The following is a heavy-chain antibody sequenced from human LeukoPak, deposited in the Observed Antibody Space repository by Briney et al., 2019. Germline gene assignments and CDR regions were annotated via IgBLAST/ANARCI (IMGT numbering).Heavy chain of an antibody. Sequence: GRSLRLSCAASGFTVSSNYMSWVRQAPGKGLEWVSVIYSGGSTYYADSVKGRFTISRDNSKNTLYLQMNSLRAEDTAVYYCARVAPDYYDSSGYYPYYFDYWGQGTLVTVSS. CDR3: ARVAPDYYDSSGYYPYYFDY. V-gene: IGHV3-53*01. J-gene: IGHJ4*02. CDR2: IYSGGST. D-gene: IGHD3-22*01. CDR1: GFTVSSNY.